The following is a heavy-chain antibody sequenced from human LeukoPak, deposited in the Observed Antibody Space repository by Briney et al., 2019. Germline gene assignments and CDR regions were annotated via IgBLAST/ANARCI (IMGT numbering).Heavy chain of an antibody. CDR1: GFTFSSYA. Sequence: GGSLRLSCAASGFTFSSYAMSWVRQAPGKGLEWVSAIRGSGGSTYYADSVKGRFTISRDNSKNTLYLQMNSLRAEDTAVYYCAKGTTYYDSSGATFDYWGQGTLVTVSS. CDR2: IRGSGGST. V-gene: IGHV3-23*01. J-gene: IGHJ4*02. CDR3: AKGTTYYDSSGATFDY. D-gene: IGHD3-22*01.